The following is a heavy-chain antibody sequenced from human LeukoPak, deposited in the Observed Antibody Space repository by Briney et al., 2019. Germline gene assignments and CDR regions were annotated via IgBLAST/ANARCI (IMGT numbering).Heavy chain of an antibody. CDR2: IYYSGST. J-gene: IGHJ4*02. Sequence: PSETLSLTCTVSGGSISSGGYYWSWIRQHPGKGLEWIGYIYYSGSTYYNPFLKSRVTISVDTSKNQFSLRLSSVTAADTAVYYCARDLLTTLDYWGQGTLVTVSS. V-gene: IGHV4-31*03. D-gene: IGHD2-15*01. CDR3: ARDLLTTLDY. CDR1: GGSISSGGYY.